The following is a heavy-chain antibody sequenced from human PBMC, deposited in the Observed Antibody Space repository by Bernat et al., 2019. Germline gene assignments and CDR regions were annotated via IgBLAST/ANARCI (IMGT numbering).Heavy chain of an antibody. CDR1: GFMFNSYN. J-gene: IGHJ3*02. V-gene: IGHV3-21*05. CDR2: ISSGSTYI. CDR3: ARSTMGNAFDI. D-gene: IGHD7-27*01. Sequence: VESGGGLVKPGGSLRLSCAASGFMFNSYNMNWVRQAPGKGLEWVSYISSGSTYIYYADSVEGRFSISRDNAKNSLYLQMDSLRAEDTAVYYCARSTMGNAFDIWGQGTMVTVSS.